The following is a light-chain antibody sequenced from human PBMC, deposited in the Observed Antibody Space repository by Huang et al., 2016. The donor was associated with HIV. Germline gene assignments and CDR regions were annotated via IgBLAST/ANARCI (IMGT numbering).Light chain of an antibody. J-gene: IGKJ5*01. Sequence: DIQMTQSPSSLSASVGDRVTITCRASQSISSYLNWYQQKPGKAPKILIYAASSLQSGVPSRFSGSGSGTDFTLTISSLQPEDVATYYCQQSYSTTITFGQGTRLEIK. CDR1: QSISSY. CDR3: QQSYSTTIT. V-gene: IGKV1-39*01. CDR2: AAS.